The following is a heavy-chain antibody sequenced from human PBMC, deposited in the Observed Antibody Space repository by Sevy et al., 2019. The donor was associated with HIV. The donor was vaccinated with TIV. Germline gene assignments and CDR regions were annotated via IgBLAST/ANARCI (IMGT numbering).Heavy chain of an antibody. J-gene: IGHJ4*02. CDR1: GFTFSSYG. D-gene: IGHD3-22*01. Sequence: GGSLRLSCAASGFTFSSYGMHWVRQAPGKGLEWVAVIWYDGSNKYCADSVKGRFTISRDNSKNTPYLQMNSLRAEDTAVYYCARGPANYYDSSGYYGHFDYWGQGTLVTVSS. V-gene: IGHV3-33*01. CDR2: IWYDGSNK. CDR3: ARGPANYYDSSGYYGHFDY.